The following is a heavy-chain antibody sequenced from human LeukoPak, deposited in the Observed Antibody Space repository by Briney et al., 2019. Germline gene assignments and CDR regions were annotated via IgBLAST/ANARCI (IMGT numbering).Heavy chain of an antibody. Sequence: PGGSLRLSCAASGFTFSSYAMHWVRQAPGKGLEWVAFIRYDGRNQYYADSVKGRFTISRDNFKKTLYLQMNSRRGEDTAAYHCVKDYGINSFDYWGQGTLVTVSS. J-gene: IGHJ4*02. CDR3: VKDYGINSFDY. D-gene: IGHD1-1*01. CDR2: IRYDGRNQ. CDR1: GFTFSSYA. V-gene: IGHV3-30*02.